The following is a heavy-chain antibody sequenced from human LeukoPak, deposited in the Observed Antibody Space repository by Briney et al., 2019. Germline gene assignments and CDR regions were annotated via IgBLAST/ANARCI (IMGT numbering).Heavy chain of an antibody. D-gene: IGHD2-21*02. CDR3: ARCGGGDCYSGLDY. CDR2: IIPIFGTA. Sequence: ASVKVSCKASGGTISSYAISWVRQAPGQGLEWMGGIIPIFGTANYAQKFQGRVTIIADESTSTAYMELSSLRSEDTAVYYCARCGGGDCYSGLDYWGQGTLVTVSS. V-gene: IGHV1-69*13. CDR1: GGTISSYA. J-gene: IGHJ4*02.